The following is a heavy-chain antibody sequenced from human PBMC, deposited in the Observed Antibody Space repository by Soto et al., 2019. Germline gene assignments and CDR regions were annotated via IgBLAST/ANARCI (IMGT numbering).Heavy chain of an antibody. V-gene: IGHV4-59*01. D-gene: IGHD1-26*01. CDR1: GGSMSRYF. CDR2: IYYSGTT. CDR3: ARGRGGTYDAFDI. J-gene: IGHJ3*02. Sequence: QVQLRESGPGLVKPSETLSLTCTVSGGSMSRYFWSWIRQPPGKGLEWIGYIYYSGTTNYNPSLKSRVTTSLDTSKNQFSLKVVSLTAADTAFYYCARGRGGTYDAFDIWGPWTLVTVSS.